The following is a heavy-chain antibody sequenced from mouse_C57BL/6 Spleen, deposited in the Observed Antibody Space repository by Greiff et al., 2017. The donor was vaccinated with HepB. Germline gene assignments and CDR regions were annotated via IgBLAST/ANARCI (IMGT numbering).Heavy chain of an antibody. CDR2: IYPSDSET. D-gene: IGHD2-2*01. CDR1: GYTFTSYW. CDR3: ARWGYDDYAMDY. J-gene: IGHJ4*01. Sequence: QVQLQQPGAELVRPGSSVKLSCKASGYTFTSYWMDWVKQRPGQGLEWIGNIYPSDSETHYNQKFKDKATLTVDKSSSTAYMQLSSLTSEDSAVYYGARWGYDDYAMDYWGQGTSVTVSS. V-gene: IGHV1-61*01.